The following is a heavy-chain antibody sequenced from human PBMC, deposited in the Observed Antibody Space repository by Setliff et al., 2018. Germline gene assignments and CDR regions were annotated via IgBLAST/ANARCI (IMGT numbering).Heavy chain of an antibody. CDR3: ARLGGSSTSGGFYYFYYYMDV. CDR1: GGSISSSSYY. J-gene: IGHJ6*03. D-gene: IGHD2-2*01. CDR2: IYYSGST. Sequence: SETLSLTCTVSGGSISSSSYYWGWIRQPPGKGLEWIGSIYYSGSTYYNPSLRSRVTISVDTSKNQFSLNLSSVTAADTAVYYCARLGGSSTSGGFYYFYYYMDVWGKGTTVTVS. V-gene: IGHV4-39*01.